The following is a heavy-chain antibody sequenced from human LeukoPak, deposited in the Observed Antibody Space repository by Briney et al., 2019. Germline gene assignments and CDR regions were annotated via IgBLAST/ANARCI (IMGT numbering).Heavy chain of an antibody. Sequence: GGSLRLSCAASGFTFSSYAMHWVRQAPGKGLEWVAVISYDGSNKYYADSVKGRFTISRDNSKNTLYLQMNRLRAEDTAVYCCAKLSPTTLYDSRGWFDPWGQGTLVTVSS. V-gene: IGHV3-30*04. CDR2: ISYDGSNK. CDR3: AKLSPTTLYDSRGWFDP. J-gene: IGHJ5*02. D-gene: IGHD3-3*01. CDR1: GFTFSSYA.